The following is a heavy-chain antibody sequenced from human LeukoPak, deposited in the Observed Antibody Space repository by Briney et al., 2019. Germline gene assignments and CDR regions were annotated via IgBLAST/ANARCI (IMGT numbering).Heavy chain of an antibody. D-gene: IGHD6-13*01. V-gene: IGHV3-23*01. J-gene: IGHJ4*02. CDR2: ISNSDDST. CDR3: AKYRGSWEFDY. CDR1: GFPFSSYA. Sequence: GGSLRLSCAASGFPFSSYAMSWVRQAPGKGLEWVSTISNSDDSTYYADSVKGRFTISRDNSKNTLYLQMNSLRAEDTAVYYCAKYRGSWEFDYWGQGTLVTVSS.